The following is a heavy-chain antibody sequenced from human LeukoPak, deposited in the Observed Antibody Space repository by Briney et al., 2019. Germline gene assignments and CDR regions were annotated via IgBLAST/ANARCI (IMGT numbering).Heavy chain of an antibody. CDR1: GGSFSGYY. V-gene: IGHV4-34*01. CDR3: ARGPIVGATTSSYWYFDL. Sequence: PSETLSLTCAVYGGSFSGYYWSWIRQPPGKGLEWIGEINHSGSTNYNASLKSRVTISVDTSKNQFSLKLSSVTAADTAVYYCARGPIVGATTSSYWYFDLWGRGTLVTVSS. J-gene: IGHJ2*01. D-gene: IGHD1-26*01. CDR2: INHSGST.